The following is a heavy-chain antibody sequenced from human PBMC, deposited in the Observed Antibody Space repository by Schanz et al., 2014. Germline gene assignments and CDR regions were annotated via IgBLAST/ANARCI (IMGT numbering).Heavy chain of an antibody. CDR2: IYSGGST. D-gene: IGHD6-19*01. CDR1: GFTVSSNY. CDR3: AKCIGWYGRCAFDI. V-gene: IGHV3-53*01. J-gene: IGHJ3*02. Sequence: EVQLVESGGGLIQPGGSLRLSCAASGFTVSSNYMSWVRQAPGKGLEWVAVIYSGGSTFYTDSVKDRFTISRDNSKNTLYLQMNSLLAEDTAVYYCAKCIGWYGRCAFDIWGQGTMVTVSS.